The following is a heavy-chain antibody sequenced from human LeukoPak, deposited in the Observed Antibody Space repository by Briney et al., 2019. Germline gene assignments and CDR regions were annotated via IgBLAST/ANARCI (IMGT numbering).Heavy chain of an antibody. J-gene: IGHJ4*02. CDR2: ISFNSVI. CDR3: ARDPTWYDSSGYYPVYYFDY. Sequence: GGSLRLSCAASGFIFSSYSMNWVRQAPGKGLEWDSSISFNSVIFYADSVKGRFTISRDNAKNSLYLQMYSLRAEDTAVYYCARDPTWYDSSGYYPVYYFDYWGQGILVTVSS. V-gene: IGHV3-21*01. CDR1: GFIFSSYS. D-gene: IGHD3-22*01.